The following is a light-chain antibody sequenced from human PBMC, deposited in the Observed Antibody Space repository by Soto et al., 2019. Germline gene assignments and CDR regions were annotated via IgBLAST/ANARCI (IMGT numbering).Light chain of an antibody. Sequence: QSALTQPASMSGSPGQSITMSCTGASSDVGNYKFVSWYQQYPGKGPKLMIYEGSKRPSGVSNRFSGSKSGNTASLTISGLQAEDEADYYCSSYAGSSSWVFGGGTKVTVL. V-gene: IGLV2-23*01. CDR2: EGS. CDR3: SSYAGSSSWV. CDR1: SSDVGNYKF. J-gene: IGLJ3*02.